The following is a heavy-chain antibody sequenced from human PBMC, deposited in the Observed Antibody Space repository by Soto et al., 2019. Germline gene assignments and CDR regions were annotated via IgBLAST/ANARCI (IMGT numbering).Heavy chain of an antibody. V-gene: IGHV5-51*01. CDR1: GYSFTSYR. D-gene: IGHD3-10*01. CDR3: ARHKAHKSPLWFGDFGEDWFDP. CDR2: IYPGDSDT. Sequence: PGESLKISCKGSGYSFTSYRIGWVRQMPGKGLEWMGIIYPGDSDTRYSPSFQGQVTLSADKSNSTAYLQWSSLKASDTAMYYCARHKAHKSPLWFGDFGEDWFDPWGQGTLVTVSS. J-gene: IGHJ5*02.